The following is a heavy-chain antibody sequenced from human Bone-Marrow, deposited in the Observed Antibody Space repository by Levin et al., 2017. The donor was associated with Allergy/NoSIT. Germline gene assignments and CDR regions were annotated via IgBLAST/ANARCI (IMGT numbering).Heavy chain of an antibody. D-gene: IGHD2-15*01. CDR2: ISRDGTHI. V-gene: IGHV3-21*06. CDR1: GFKFSSYS. CDR3: ARGYFVVVRPTPGVFDY. Sequence: GGSLRLSCAASGFKFSSYSMNWVRQTPGKGLEWVSSISRDGTHIYHADSVKCRFTISRDDARNSLYLQMDSLRVEDTAVYFCARGYFVVVRPTPGVFDYWGQGTPVSVSS. J-gene: IGHJ4*02.